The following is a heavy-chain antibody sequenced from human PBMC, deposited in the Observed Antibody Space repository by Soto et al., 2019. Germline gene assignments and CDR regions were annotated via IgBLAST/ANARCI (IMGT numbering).Heavy chain of an antibody. CDR1: GCTFSSYA. D-gene: IGHD5-12*01. CDR3: ARDSRIEMATIPLDY. V-gene: IGHV1-69*13. Sequence: GASVKVSCKASGCTFSSYAISWVRQAPGQGLEWMGGIIPIFGTANYAQKFQGRVTITADESTSTAYMELSSLRSEDTAVYYCARDSRIEMATIPLDYWGQGTLVTVSS. J-gene: IGHJ4*02. CDR2: IIPIFGTA.